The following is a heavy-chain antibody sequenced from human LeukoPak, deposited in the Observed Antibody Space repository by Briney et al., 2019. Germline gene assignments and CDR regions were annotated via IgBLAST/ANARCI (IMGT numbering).Heavy chain of an antibody. CDR1: GFTFDDYG. CDR2: INWNGGST. Sequence: GSLRLSCAASGFTFDDYGMSWVRQAPGKGLEWVSGINWNGGSTGYADSVKGRFTISRDNAMNSLYLQMNSLRAKDTALYYCATNPHYGDYQGYWGQGTLVTVSS. J-gene: IGHJ4*02. V-gene: IGHV3-20*04. CDR3: ATNPHYGDYQGY. D-gene: IGHD4-17*01.